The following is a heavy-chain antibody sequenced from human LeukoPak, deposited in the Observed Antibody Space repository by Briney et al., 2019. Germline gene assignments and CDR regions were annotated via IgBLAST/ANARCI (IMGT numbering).Heavy chain of an antibody. V-gene: IGHV3-21*04. J-gene: IGHJ4*02. Sequence: GGSLRLSCAASGFTFSSYSMNWVRQAPGKGLEWVSSISSSSSYIYYADSVKGRFTISRDNSKNTLYLQMNSLRAEDTAVYYCARGIVATIRDCWGQGTLVTVSS. CDR2: ISSSSSYI. CDR3: ARGIVATIRDC. CDR1: GFTFSSYS. D-gene: IGHD5-12*01.